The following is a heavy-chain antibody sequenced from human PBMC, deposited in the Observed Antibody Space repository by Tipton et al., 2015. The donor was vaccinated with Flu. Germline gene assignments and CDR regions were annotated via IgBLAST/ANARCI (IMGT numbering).Heavy chain of an antibody. J-gene: IGHJ4*02. D-gene: IGHD5-18*01. V-gene: IGHV3-74*01. Sequence: CAASGFTFSSYWMHWVRQAPGKGLVWISRINSDGSSTSYADSVKGRFTISRDNTKNTLYLQMNSLRAEDTAVYYCARSPYTAMVLRSYYFDYWGQGTLVTVSS. CDR3: ARSPYTAMVLRSYYFDY. CDR1: GFTFSSYW. CDR2: INSDGSST.